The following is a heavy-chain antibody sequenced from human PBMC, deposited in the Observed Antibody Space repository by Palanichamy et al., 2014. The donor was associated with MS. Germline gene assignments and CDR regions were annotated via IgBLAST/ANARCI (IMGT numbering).Heavy chain of an antibody. CDR1: GXTFSTYA. CDR3: ARGRIHYDILTGDYTPYNMDV. CDR2: IIPIFGTP. V-gene: IGHV1-69*01. D-gene: IGHD3-9*01. Sequence: QVQLAQSGAEVKKPGSSVKVSCKASGXTFSTYAISWVRQAPGQGLEWMGDIIPIFGTPNYAQKFQGRVTLTADESTSTVNMELSSLRSADTAMYYCARGRIHYDILTGDYTPYNMDVWGQGTTVTVSS. J-gene: IGHJ6*02.